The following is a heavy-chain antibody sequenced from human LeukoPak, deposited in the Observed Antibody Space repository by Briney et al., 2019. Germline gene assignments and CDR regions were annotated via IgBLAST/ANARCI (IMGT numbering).Heavy chain of an antibody. CDR3: VGGPGY. Sequence: GGSLRLSCAASGFTFSSYWMSWVRQAPGKGLEWVANIKKDASDKYYVDPVKGRFTISRDNAKNSLFLQMDSLRVEDTAVYYCVGGPGYWGQGTLVIVSS. J-gene: IGHJ4*02. D-gene: IGHD3-10*01. CDR2: IKKDASDK. V-gene: IGHV3-7*01. CDR1: GFTFSSYW.